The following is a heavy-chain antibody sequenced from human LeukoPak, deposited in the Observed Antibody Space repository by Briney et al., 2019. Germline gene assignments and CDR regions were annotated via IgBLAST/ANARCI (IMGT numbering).Heavy chain of an antibody. V-gene: IGHV1-46*01. CDR1: GYSFTNYY. Sequence: ASLKVSCKASGYSFTNYYLHWVRQAPGQGFEWMGIINSDGGTTTYAQKFQDRVTMTRDTSTSTVYMELSSLRSEDTAVYYCARGGFTTMVRGVIITLDAFDIWGQGTMVTVAS. J-gene: IGHJ3*02. D-gene: IGHD3-10*01. CDR2: INSDGGTT. CDR3: ARGGFTTMVRGVIITLDAFDI.